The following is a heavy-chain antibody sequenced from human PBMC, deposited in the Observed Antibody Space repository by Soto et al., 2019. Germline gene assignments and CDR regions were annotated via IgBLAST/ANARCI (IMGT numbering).Heavy chain of an antibody. J-gene: IGHJ4*02. V-gene: IGHV5-51*01. CDR1: GYSFSTHW. D-gene: IGHD6-19*01. CDR2: IYPDDSDV. Sequence: EVQLVQSGAEVKKPGESLKISCKGSGYSFSTHWIAWVRQMPGKGLECMGVIYPDDSDVRYSPSFQGQVAISADKSVSTAYLQWNSLKASDTAMYFCARLPPISVAGGTIDYWGQGTLVTVSS. CDR3: ARLPPISVAGGTIDY.